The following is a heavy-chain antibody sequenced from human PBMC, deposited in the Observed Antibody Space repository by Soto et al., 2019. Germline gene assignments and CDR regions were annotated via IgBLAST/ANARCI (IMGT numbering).Heavy chain of an antibody. Sequence: PGGSLRLSCAASGFFLSTYAMSWVRQAPGKGLEWVSSISGSSSYIYYADSVKGRFTISRDNAKNSLYLQMSSLRAEDTAVYYCATSYVVSHPYGMDVWGQGTTVTVSS. V-gene: IGHV3-21*01. D-gene: IGHD3-10*02. J-gene: IGHJ6*02. CDR3: ATSYVVSHPYGMDV. CDR1: GFFLSTYA. CDR2: ISGSSSYI.